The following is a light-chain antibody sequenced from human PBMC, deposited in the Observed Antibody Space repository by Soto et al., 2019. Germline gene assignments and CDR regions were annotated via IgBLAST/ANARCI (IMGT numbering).Light chain of an antibody. CDR1: QSVLYSSNHKNY. CDR2: WAS. J-gene: IGKJ1*01. Sequence: DIVMIQSPDSLAVSLGERATINCKSSQSVLYSSNHKNYLAWYHQKPGQPPKLLIYWASTRESGVPDRFSGSVSGTDFTLTISSLQAEDVAVYYCQQYSSTPPTFGQGTKVEVK. V-gene: IGKV4-1*01. CDR3: QQYSSTPPT.